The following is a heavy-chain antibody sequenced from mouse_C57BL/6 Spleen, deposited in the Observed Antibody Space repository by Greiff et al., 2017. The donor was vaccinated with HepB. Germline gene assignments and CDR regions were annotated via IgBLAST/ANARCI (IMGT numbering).Heavy chain of an antibody. J-gene: IGHJ4*01. CDR1: GFTFSSYT. Sequence: DVKLVESGGGLVKPGGSLKLSCAASGFTFSSYTMSWVRQTPEKRLEWVATISGGGGNTYYPDSVKGRFTISRDNAKNTLYLQMSSLRSEGTALYYCARQAVVATGAMDYWGQGTSVTVSS. D-gene: IGHD1-1*01. CDR3: ARQAVVATGAMDY. V-gene: IGHV5-9*01. CDR2: ISGGGGNT.